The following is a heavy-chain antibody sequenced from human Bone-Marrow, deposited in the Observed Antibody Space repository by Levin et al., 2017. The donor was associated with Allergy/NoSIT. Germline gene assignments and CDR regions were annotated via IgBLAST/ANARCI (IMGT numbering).Heavy chain of an antibody. J-gene: IGHJ6*02. CDR3: AKVEYCSGGSCNYYYYGMDG. V-gene: IGHV3-30*18. CDR1: GFTFSSYG. D-gene: IGHD2-15*01. CDR2: ISYDGSNK. Sequence: GGSLRLSCAASGFTFSSYGMHWVRQAPGKGLEWVAVISYDGSNKYYADSVKGRFTISRDNSKNTLYLQMNSLRAEDTAVYYCAKVEYCSGGSCNYYYYGMDGWGQGTTVTVSS.